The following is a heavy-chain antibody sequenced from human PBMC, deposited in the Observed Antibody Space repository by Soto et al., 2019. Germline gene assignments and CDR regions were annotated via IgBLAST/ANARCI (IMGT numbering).Heavy chain of an antibody. V-gene: IGHV4-38-2*01. Sequence: TLSLTCAVSGYSISSGYYWGWIRQPPGKGVEWIGSIYHSGSTYYNPSLQSRVTISVDTSKNQFSLKLSSVTAADTAVYYCAREVRQLRYYGMDVWGQGTTVTVSS. CDR2: IYHSGST. J-gene: IGHJ6*02. CDR3: AREVRQLRYYGMDV. D-gene: IGHD1-26*01. CDR1: GYSISSGYY.